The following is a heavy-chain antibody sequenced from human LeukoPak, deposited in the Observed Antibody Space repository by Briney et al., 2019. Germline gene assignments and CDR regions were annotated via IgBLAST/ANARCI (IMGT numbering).Heavy chain of an antibody. D-gene: IGHD6-13*01. CDR2: MNPNSGNT. Sequence: ASVKVSCKASGYTFTSYDINWVRQATGQGLEWMGWMNPNSGNTDYAQKLQGRVTMTRNTPISTAYMELSSLRSEDTAVYYCAKARAAAGIHFDYWGQGTLVTVSS. V-gene: IGHV1-8*01. CDR1: GYTFTSYD. CDR3: AKARAAAGIHFDY. J-gene: IGHJ4*02.